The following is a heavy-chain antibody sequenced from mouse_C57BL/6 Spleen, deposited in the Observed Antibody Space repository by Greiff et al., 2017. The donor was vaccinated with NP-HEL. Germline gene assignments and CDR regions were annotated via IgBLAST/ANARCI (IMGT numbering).Heavy chain of an antibody. CDR2: IDPSDSYT. J-gene: IGHJ3*01. CDR1: GYTFTSYW. D-gene: IGHD2-1*01. Sequence: QVQLQQPGAELVKPGASVKLSCKASGYTFTSYWMQWVKQRPGQGLEWIGEIDPSDSYTNYNQKFKGKATLTVDTSSSTAYMQLSSLTSEDSAVYYCARGYYGNTWFAYWGQGTLVTVSA. CDR3: ARGYYGNTWFAY. V-gene: IGHV1-50*01.